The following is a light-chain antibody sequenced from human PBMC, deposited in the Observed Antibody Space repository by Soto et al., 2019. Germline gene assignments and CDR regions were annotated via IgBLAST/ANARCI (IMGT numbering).Light chain of an antibody. Sequence: MTQSTSSLPASVGDRISISCKSSQSLLHSDGKTYLYWYLQKPGQPPQLLIYEVYNRFSGVPDRFSGSGSGTDFTLKISRVEAQDVGVYYCMQSIQLPVITFGQGTRLEIK. J-gene: IGKJ5*01. CDR3: MQSIQLPVIT. CDR1: QSLLHSDGKTY. V-gene: IGKV2D-29*01. CDR2: EVY.